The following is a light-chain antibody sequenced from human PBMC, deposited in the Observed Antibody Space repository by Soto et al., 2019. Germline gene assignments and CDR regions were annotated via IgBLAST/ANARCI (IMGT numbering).Light chain of an antibody. J-gene: IGLJ3*02. V-gene: IGLV2-14*01. CDR3: SSHTSSSLWV. CDR1: SSDVGGYNY. Sequence: QSALTQPASVSGSPGQSITISCTGTSSDVGGYNYVSWYQQHPGKAPKLMIYDVSNRPSGVSNRFSGSKSGNTASLTISGLQAEDEADYYCSSHTSSSLWVFGGGTKLTVL. CDR2: DVS.